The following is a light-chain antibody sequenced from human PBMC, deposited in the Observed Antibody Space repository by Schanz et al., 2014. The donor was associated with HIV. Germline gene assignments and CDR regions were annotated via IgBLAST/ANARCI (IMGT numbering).Light chain of an antibody. Sequence: QSVLTQPPSVSAAPGQNVIISCSGSNSNIAINYVSWYQQVPGRAPRLLIYDNDKRPSGIPDRFSGSKSGTSATLAITGLQTGDEADYYCGTWHNTLVGWLFGGGTKLTVL. CDR1: NSNIAINY. CDR2: DND. CDR3: GTWHNTLVGWL. J-gene: IGLJ3*02. V-gene: IGLV1-51*01.